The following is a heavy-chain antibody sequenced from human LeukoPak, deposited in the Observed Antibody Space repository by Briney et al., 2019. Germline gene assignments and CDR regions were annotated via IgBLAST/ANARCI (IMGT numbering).Heavy chain of an antibody. CDR3: ARMAEFDSSGWRSHFDY. V-gene: IGHV7-4-1*02. J-gene: IGHJ4*02. CDR1: GYTFTSYA. CDR2: INTNTGNP. Sequence: LRASVTVSCKASGYTFTSYAMNWVRQAPGQGLEWMGWINTNTGNPTYAQGFTGRFVFSLDTSVSTAYLQISSLKAEDTAVYYCARMAEFDSSGWRSHFDYWGQGTLVTVSS. D-gene: IGHD6-19*01.